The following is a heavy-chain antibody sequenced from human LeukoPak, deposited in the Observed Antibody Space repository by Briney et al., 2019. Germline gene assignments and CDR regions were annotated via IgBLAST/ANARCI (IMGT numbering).Heavy chain of an antibody. CDR2: ISSSSSYI. V-gene: IGHV3-21*01. CDR1: GFTFSSYS. CDR3: ARDYPYYYGSGSYGVDY. J-gene: IGHJ4*02. D-gene: IGHD3-10*01. Sequence: GGSLRLSCAASGFTFSSYSMNWVRQAPGKGLEWVSSISSSSSYIYYADSVKGRFTISRDNAKNSLYLQMNSLRAEDTAVYYCARDYPYYYGSGSYGVDYWGQGTLVTVSS.